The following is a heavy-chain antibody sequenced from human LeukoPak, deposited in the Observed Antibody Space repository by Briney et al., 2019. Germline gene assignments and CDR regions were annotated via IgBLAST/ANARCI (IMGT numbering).Heavy chain of an antibody. J-gene: IGHJ5*02. CDR2: IYYSGST. V-gene: IGHV4-59*01. CDR1: GGSISSYY. D-gene: IGHD6-6*01. CDR3: ARDLGIAARIVWFDP. Sequence: SESLSLTCTVSGGSISSYYWSWIRQPPGKGLEWIGYIYYSGSTNYNPSLKSRVTISVDTSTNQFSLQLSSVTAADTAVYYCARDLGIAARIVWFDPWGQGTLVTV.